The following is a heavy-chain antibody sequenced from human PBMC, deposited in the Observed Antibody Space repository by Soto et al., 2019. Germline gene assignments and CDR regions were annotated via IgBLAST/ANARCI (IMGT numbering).Heavy chain of an antibody. V-gene: IGHV4-59*01. CDR1: GASISTYY. CDR3: ARGSNYGMDV. Sequence: SETLSLTCTVSGASISTYYWSWIRQPPEKGLEWIGFVSYSGSANYNPSLKRRVTISVDTSKNHFSLKLSSVTAADTAVYYCARGSNYGMDVWGQGTTVTVSS. J-gene: IGHJ6*02. CDR2: VSYSGSA. D-gene: IGHD3-10*01.